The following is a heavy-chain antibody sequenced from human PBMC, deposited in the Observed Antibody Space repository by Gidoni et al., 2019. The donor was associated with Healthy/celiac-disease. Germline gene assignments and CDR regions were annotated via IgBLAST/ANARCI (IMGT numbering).Heavy chain of an antibody. D-gene: IGHD3-10*01. CDR1: GGSFSGYY. J-gene: IGHJ4*02. CDR3: ARGGRGDY. V-gene: IGHV4-34*01. CDR2: INHSGST. Sequence: QVQLQQWGAGLLKPSETLSLTCAVYGGSFSGYYWSWIRQPPGKGLEWIGEINHSGSTNYNPSLKSRVTISVDTPKNQFSLKLSSVTAADTAVYYCARGGRGDYWGQGTLVTVSS.